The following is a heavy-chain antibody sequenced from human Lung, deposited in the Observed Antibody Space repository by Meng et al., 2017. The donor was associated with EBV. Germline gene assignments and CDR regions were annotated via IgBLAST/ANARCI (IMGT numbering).Heavy chain of an antibody. CDR3: ARDQEAADY. J-gene: IGHJ4*02. CDR1: GYSFCFYG. CDR2: ITTYPEKP. D-gene: IGHD6-25*01. V-gene: IGHV7-4-1*02. Sequence: QVHLVKSGCDLKKAGAQAKDSCIAYGYSFCFYGMNGERQAPGQGLEWMGWITTYPEKPTYGDGITGRFVFTLDSSVRTAYLQNSTPKADYTAVYYCARDQEAADYWGQGTLVTVSS.